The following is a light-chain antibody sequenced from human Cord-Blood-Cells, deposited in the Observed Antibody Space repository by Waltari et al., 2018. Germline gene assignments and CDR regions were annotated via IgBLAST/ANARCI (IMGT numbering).Light chain of an antibody. CDR1: QGVSSN. J-gene: IGKJ1*01. CDR2: GAS. CDR3: QQYNNWPPWT. Sequence: VMTQSPSTLPMSPGDRATLPCRASQGVSSNLAWYQQKPGQAPRLLIYGASTRATGIPARFSGSGSGTEFTLTISSLQSEDFAVYYCQQYNNWPPWTFGQGTKVEIK. V-gene: IGKV3-15*01.